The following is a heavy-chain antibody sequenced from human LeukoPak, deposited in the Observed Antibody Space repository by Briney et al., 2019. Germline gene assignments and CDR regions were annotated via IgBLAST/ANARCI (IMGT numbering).Heavy chain of an antibody. V-gene: IGHV1-2*02. J-gene: IGHJ5*02. D-gene: IGHD4-17*01. Sequence: ASVKASCKASGYTFTGYYMHWVRQAPGQGLEWIGWINPNSGGTNYAQKFQGRVTMTRDTSISTAYMELRSLRSDDTAVYYCARAESYGPWFDPWGQGTLVTVSS. CDR1: GYTFTGYY. CDR3: ARAESYGPWFDP. CDR2: INPNSGGT.